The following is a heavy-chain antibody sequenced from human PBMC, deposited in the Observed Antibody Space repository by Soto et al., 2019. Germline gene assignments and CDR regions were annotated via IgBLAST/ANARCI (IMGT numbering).Heavy chain of an antibody. CDR3: ARDPLSVGGPAALSVDRAMDG. J-gene: IGHJ6*02. CDR1: GGTFSSYA. D-gene: IGHD2-2*01. CDR2: IIPIFGTA. V-gene: IGHV1-69*06. Sequence: QVQLVQSGAEVKKPGSSVKVSCKASGGTFSSYAISWVRQAPGQGLEWMGGIIPIFGTANYAQKFQGRVTITADKSTSTAYMELSSLRSEDTAVYYCARDPLSVGGPAALSVDRAMDGWGQGTTVTVSS.